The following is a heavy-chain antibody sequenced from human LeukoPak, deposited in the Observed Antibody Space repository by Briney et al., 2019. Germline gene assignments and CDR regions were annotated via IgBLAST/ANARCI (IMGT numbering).Heavy chain of an antibody. D-gene: IGHD3-3*01. V-gene: IGHV3-20*04. Sequence: GGSLRLSCVASGFTFDGYGMSWVRQAPEKGLEWVSSINWNGGSTAYVDSVKGRFTISRDNAKNSLYLQMNSLRAEDTALYYCVRYDFWSGAKGGDYWGQGTLVTVSS. J-gene: IGHJ4*02. CDR3: VRYDFWSGAKGGDY. CDR1: GFTFDGYG. CDR2: INWNGGST.